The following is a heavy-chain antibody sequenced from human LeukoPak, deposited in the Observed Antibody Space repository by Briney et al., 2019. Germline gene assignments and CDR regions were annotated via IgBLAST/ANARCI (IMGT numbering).Heavy chain of an antibody. CDR3: ARGFSH. CDR1: GGSFIDYY. V-gene: IGHV4-34*01. J-gene: IGHJ4*02. CDR2: IDHSGST. Sequence: SETLSLTCAVYGGSFIDYYWSWLRQPPGKGLEWIGEIDHSGSTTYDPSLKSRVTISVDTSKNQFSLKLNSVTAADTAVYYCARGFSHWGQGTLVTVSS.